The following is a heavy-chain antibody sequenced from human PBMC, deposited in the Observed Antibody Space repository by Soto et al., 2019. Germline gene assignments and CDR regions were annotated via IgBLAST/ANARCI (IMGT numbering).Heavy chain of an antibody. J-gene: IGHJ5*02. D-gene: IGHD3-22*01. V-gene: IGHV4-61*01. CDR2: IYYSGST. CDR1: GGSVRSGSYY. Sequence: QVQLQESGPGLVKPSETLSLTCTVSGGSVRSGSYYWSWIRQPPGKGLEWIGYIYYSGSTNYNPALKSRVTISVETSKNPCSLKLSSVTAADTAVYYCARTRDNYDSSAWGQGTLVTVSS. CDR3: ARTRDNYDSSA.